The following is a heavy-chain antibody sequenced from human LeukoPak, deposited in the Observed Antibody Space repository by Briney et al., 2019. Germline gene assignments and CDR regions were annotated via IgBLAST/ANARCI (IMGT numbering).Heavy chain of an antibody. D-gene: IGHD3-22*01. J-gene: IGHJ4*02. CDR3: ARLHDYYDSSSNYYFDY. CDR2: IYYSGST. CDR1: GGSISSSSYY. Sequence: SETLSLTCTVSGGSISSSSYYWGWIRQPPGKGLEWIGSIYYSGSTYYNPSLKSRVTISVDTSKNQFSLKLSSVTAVDTAVYYCARLHDYYDSSSNYYFDYWGQGALVIVSS. V-gene: IGHV4-39*01.